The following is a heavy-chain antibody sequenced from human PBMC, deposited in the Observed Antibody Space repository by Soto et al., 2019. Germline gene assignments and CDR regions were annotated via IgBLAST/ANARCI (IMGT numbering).Heavy chain of an antibody. CDR1: GFTFSNAW. D-gene: IGHD2-15*01. CDR2: SKSKTDGGTT. Sequence: EVQLVESGGGLVKPGGSLRLSCAASGFTFSNAWMSWVRQAPGKGLEWVGLSKSKTDGGTTDYAAPVKGRFTISRDDSKNTLYLQMNSLKTEDTAVYYWTSGLPNYWGQGTLVPVSS. V-gene: IGHV3-15*01. CDR3: TSGLPNY. J-gene: IGHJ4*02.